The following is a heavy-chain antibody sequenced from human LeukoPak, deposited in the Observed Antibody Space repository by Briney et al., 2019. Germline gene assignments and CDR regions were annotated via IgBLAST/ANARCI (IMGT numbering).Heavy chain of an antibody. V-gene: IGHV4-59*01. Sequence: PSETLSLTCAVSGYSIDSGYYWGWIRQPPGKGLEWIGYIYYSGSTNYNPSLKSRVTISVDTSKNQFSLKLSSVTAADTAVYYCARFTYDFWSGYDDAFDIWGQGTMVTVSS. J-gene: IGHJ3*02. CDR2: IYYSGST. CDR1: GYSIDSGYY. CDR3: ARFTYDFWSGYDDAFDI. D-gene: IGHD3-3*01.